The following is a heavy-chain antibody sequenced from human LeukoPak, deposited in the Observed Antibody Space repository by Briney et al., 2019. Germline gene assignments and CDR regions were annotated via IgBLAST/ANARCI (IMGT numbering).Heavy chain of an antibody. Sequence: PSETLSLTCTVSGGSSSSSSYYWGWIRQPPGKGLEWIGSIYYSGSTYYNPSLKSRVTISVDTSKNQFSLKLSSVTAADTAVYYCTQQLGYYYYMDVWGKGTTVTVSS. CDR2: IYYSGST. D-gene: IGHD6-13*01. J-gene: IGHJ6*03. CDR3: TQQLGYYYYMDV. CDR1: GGSSSSSSYY. V-gene: IGHV4-39*01.